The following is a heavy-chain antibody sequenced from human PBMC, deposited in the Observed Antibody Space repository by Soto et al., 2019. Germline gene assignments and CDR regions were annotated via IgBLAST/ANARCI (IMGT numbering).Heavy chain of an antibody. J-gene: IGHJ4*02. V-gene: IGHV4-31*03. CDR2: IHYSGNP. CDR1: GGGINNGGYY. D-gene: IGHD3-22*01. Sequence: RASETLSLTCTVSGGGINNGGYYWSWVRQRPGKGLEWLGYIHYSGNPYYNPSLKTRLTISVDLSKNQFSLRLTSVTAADTAVYYCASYLRGYSYYYFDYWGQGSLVTVSS. CDR3: ASYLRGYSYYYFDY.